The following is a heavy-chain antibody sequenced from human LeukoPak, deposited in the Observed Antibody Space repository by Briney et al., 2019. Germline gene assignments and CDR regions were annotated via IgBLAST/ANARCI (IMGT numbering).Heavy chain of an antibody. V-gene: IGHV3-21*01. CDR1: GFTFSTYS. Sequence: GSLRLSCAASGFTFSTYSMNWVRQAPGKGLEWVSSIGSHSTYIYYADSVKGRFTISRDNAKNSLYLQMNSLRAEDTAVYYCTRPGTVYWYFDLWGRGTLVTVSS. J-gene: IGHJ2*01. D-gene: IGHD3-10*01. CDR3: TRPGTVYWYFDL. CDR2: IGSHSTYI.